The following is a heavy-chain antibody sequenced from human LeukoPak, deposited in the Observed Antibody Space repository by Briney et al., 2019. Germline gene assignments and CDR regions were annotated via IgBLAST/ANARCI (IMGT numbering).Heavy chain of an antibody. Sequence: GGSLRLSCAASGFIFSDYEMNWVRQAPGKGLEWVSYISSSGSSIYYADSVKGRFTISRDSAKNSLYLQMNSLRAEDTAVYYCARDKYYGSGSGDYCDNWGQGTLVTVSS. CDR3: ARDKYYGSGSGDYCDN. CDR2: ISSSGSSI. CDR1: GFIFSDYE. V-gene: IGHV3-48*03. D-gene: IGHD3-10*01. J-gene: IGHJ4*02.